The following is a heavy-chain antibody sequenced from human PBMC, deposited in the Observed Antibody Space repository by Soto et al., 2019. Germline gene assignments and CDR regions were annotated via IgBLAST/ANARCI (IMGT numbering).Heavy chain of an antibody. CDR3: ARGRGDGSGSYYYGMDV. V-gene: IGHV4-4*07. CDR2: IYTSGST. J-gene: IGHJ6*02. CDR1: GGSISSYY. D-gene: IGHD3-10*01. Sequence: LSLTCTVSGGSISSYYWSWIRQPAGKGLEWIGRIYTSGSTNYNPSLKSRVTMSVDTSKNQFSLKLSSVTAADTAVYYCARGRGDGSGSYYYGMDVWGQGTTVTVSS.